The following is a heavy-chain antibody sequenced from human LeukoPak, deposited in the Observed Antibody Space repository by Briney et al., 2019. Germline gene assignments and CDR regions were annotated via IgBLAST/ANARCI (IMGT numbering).Heavy chain of an antibody. D-gene: IGHD3-10*01. V-gene: IGHV3-53*04. CDR3: ARFYGSGIRAFDF. CDR2: IYSDGST. CDR1: GFTVSSHY. J-gene: IGHJ4*02. Sequence: GGSLRLSCAASGFTVSSHYMTWVRQAPGKGLEWVSVIYSDGSTYYADAVKGRFTLSRHISKNTLFFQMNSLRAEDTAVYYCARFYGSGIRAFDFWGQATLVTVSS.